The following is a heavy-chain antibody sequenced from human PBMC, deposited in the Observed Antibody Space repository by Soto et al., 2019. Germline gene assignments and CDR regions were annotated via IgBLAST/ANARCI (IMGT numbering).Heavy chain of an antibody. V-gene: IGHV3-30*03. J-gene: IGHJ6*02. CDR3: ATGVQGSGIVAYHYSGMDV. D-gene: IGHD1-1*01. CDR2: ISYNGNEE. CDR1: GFTFRSHA. Sequence: QVQLVESGGGVVQPGRSLRLSCAASGFTFRSHAMHWVRQAPGKGLEWMAVISYNGNEEYYADSVKGRFTISRDSSKNTVSLQMTSLRPEDTAVYYCATGVQGSGIVAYHYSGMDVWGQGTTVTVSS.